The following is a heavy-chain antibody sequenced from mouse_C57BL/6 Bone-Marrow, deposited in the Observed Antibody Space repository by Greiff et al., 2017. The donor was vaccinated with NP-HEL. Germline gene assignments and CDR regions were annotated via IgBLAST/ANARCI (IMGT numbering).Heavy chain of an antibody. CDR2: IYPRSGNT. V-gene: IGHV1-81*01. CDR1: GYTFTSYG. J-gene: IGHJ1*03. D-gene: IGHD1-1*02. Sequence: VQLQQSGAELARPGASVKLSCKASGYTFTSYGISWVKQRTGQGLEWIGEIYPRSGNTYYNEKFKGKATLTEDKSSSTAYMELRRLTSEDSAVYFSARRGGWYFDVWGTGTTVTVSS. CDR3: ARRGGWYFDV.